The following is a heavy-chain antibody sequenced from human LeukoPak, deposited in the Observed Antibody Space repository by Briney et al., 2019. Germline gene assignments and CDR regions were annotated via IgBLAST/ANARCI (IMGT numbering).Heavy chain of an antibody. V-gene: IGHV3-23*01. CDR1: GFTFSTFA. J-gene: IGHJ4*02. CDR2: IFPSGGKI. Sequence: LSGGSLRLSCAASGFTFSTFAMIWVRQPPGKGLEWVSSIFPSGGKIHYADSVRGRFTISRDNSKSTLSLQMNSLRAEDTAIYYCATYRQVLLPFESWGQGTLVTVSS. D-gene: IGHD2-8*02. CDR3: ATYRQVLLPFES.